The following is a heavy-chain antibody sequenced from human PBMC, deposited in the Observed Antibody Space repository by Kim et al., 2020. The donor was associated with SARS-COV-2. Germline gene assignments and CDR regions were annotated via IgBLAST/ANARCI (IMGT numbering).Heavy chain of an antibody. CDR1: GGTFSSYA. D-gene: IGHD3-3*01. CDR3: ASHYYDFWSGSPPGYYGMDV. CDR2: IIPIFGTA. J-gene: IGHJ6*02. Sequence: SVKVSCKASGGTFSSYAISWVRQAPGQGLEWMGGIIPIFGTANYAQKFQGRVTITADESTSTAYMELSSLRSEDTAVYYCASHYYDFWSGSPPGYYGMDVWGQGTTVTVSS. V-gene: IGHV1-69*13.